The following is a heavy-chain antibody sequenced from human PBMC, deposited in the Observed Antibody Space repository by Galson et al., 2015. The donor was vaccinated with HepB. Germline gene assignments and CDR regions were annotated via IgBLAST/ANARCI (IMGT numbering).Heavy chain of an antibody. Sequence: SLRLSCAASGFPFASTAMNWVRQAPGKGLEWVSLISSGGANTLYADSVGGRFAVSRDNSKNTVYLEMSRLRVEDTATCFCAKDDERGYHGLDYWGRGTVVTVSS. V-gene: IGHV3-23*01. CDR3: AKDDERGYHGLDY. J-gene: IGHJ4*02. D-gene: IGHD3-22*01. CDR2: ISSGGANT. CDR1: GFPFASTA.